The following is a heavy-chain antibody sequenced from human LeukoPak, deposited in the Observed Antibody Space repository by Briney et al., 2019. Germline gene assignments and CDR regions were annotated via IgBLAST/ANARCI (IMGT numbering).Heavy chain of an antibody. CDR2: IRSKAYGGTT. V-gene: IGHV3-49*03. D-gene: IGHD2-15*01. J-gene: IGHJ5*02. CDR1: GFTFGDYA. Sequence: GGSLRLSCTASGFTFGDYAMSWFRQAPGKGLEWVGFIRSKAYGGTTEYAASVKGRFTISRDDSKSIAYLQMNSLRTEDTAVYYCTRDRPRGCSGGSCYSDWFDPWGQGTLVTVSS. CDR3: TRDRPRGCSGGSCYSDWFDP.